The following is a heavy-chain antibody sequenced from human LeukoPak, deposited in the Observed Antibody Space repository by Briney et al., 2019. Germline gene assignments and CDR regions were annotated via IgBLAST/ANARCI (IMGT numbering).Heavy chain of an antibody. V-gene: IGHV1-18*01. D-gene: IGHD2-2*01. Sequence: GPVNVSCKASGYTFTSYGNIGVRQAPGQGLECMGWISAYNGNTNYAQKLQGRVTMTTDTSTSTAYMELRSLRSDDTAVYYCARDYRSSTSCLFDYWGQGTLVTVSS. CDR1: GYTFTSYG. J-gene: IGHJ4*02. CDR2: ISAYNGNT. CDR3: ARDYRSSTSCLFDY.